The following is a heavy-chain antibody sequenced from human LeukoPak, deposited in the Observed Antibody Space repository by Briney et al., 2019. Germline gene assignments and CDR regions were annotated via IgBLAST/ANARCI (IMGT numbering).Heavy chain of an antibody. CDR3: ARSGYSYGMYYFDY. CDR2: INHSGST. J-gene: IGHJ4*02. CDR1: GGSFSGYY. D-gene: IGHD5-18*01. Sequence: PSETLSLTCAVYGGSFSGYYWSWIRRPPGKGLEWIGEINHSGSTNYNPSLKSRVTISVDTSKNQFSLKLSSVTAADTAVYYCARSGYSYGMYYFDYWGQGTLVTVSS. V-gene: IGHV4-34*01.